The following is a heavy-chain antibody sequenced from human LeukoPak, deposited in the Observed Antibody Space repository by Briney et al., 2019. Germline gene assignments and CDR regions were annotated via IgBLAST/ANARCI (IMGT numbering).Heavy chain of an antibody. Sequence: PTGGSLRLSCEGSAFIFSGHWMNWVRQTPGKGLEWVASIKEDGSERQYVDSVKGRFTISRDNAKNSLYLQMNSLRVEDTAFYYCAKDNRRHYTSGPNPDSLHWGQGALVTVSS. V-gene: IGHV3-7*03. CDR1: AFIFSGHW. CDR3: AKDNRRHYTSGPNPDSLH. CDR2: IKEDGSER. J-gene: IGHJ4*02. D-gene: IGHD6-19*01.